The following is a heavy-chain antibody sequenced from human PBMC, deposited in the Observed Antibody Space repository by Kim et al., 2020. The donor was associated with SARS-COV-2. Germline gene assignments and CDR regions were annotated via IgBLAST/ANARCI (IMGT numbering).Heavy chain of an antibody. J-gene: IGHJ4*02. Sequence: GGSLRLSCAASGFTFRNGWMHWVRQAPGKGLEWVAKIKYDGSEKYYVDSVKGRFTISRDNAKNALYLEMNSLRGEDTAVYYCTTRSGQYWGQGTLVNV. CDR1: GFTFRNGW. D-gene: IGHD1-1*01. CDR2: IKYDGSEK. V-gene: IGHV3-7*01. CDR3: TTRSGQY.